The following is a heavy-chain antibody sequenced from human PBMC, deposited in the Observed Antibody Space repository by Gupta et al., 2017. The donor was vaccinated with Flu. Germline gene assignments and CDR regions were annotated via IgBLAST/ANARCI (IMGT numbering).Heavy chain of an antibody. V-gene: IGHV4-34*01. CDR2: IDHSGGT. Sequence: SGSYWSWIRQPPGKGPEWIGEIDHSGGTNYNPSLKSRVTMSVDTSKNQFSLNLYSVTAADTAIYYCTRLGGVTVGYNWFDPWGQGTLVTVS. J-gene: IGHJ5*02. D-gene: IGHD4-4*01. CDR3: TRLGGVTVGYNWFDP. CDR1: SGSY.